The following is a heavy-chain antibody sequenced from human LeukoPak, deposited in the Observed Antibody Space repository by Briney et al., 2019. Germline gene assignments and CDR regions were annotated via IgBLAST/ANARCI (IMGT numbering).Heavy chain of an antibody. CDR2: IWYDGSIK. V-gene: IGHV3-33*06. J-gene: IGHJ2*01. CDR3: AKDYGFNRWYFDL. Sequence: GGSLRLSCAASGFTFNTYGMHWVRQAPGKGLEWVALIWYDGSIKYYADSVKGRFTISRDNSENTLYLQMTSLRVEDTALYYCAKDYGFNRWYFDLWGRGTLVTVSS. CDR1: GFTFNTYG. D-gene: IGHD3-10*01.